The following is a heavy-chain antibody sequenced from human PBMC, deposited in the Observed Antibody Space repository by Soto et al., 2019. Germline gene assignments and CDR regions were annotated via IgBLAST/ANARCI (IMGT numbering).Heavy chain of an antibody. J-gene: IGHJ6*02. Sequence: GGSLRLSCTASGFTFSNYVMAWVRQAPGRGLEWVSAISGGGSSTFYADSVKGRFVISRDNSKNTLYLQMNSLRAEDTAVYYCARGQQQLVLDYYYYGMDVWGQGTTVTVSS. CDR2: ISGGGSST. V-gene: IGHV3-23*01. CDR1: GFTFSNYV. CDR3: ARGQQQLVLDYYYYGMDV. D-gene: IGHD6-13*01.